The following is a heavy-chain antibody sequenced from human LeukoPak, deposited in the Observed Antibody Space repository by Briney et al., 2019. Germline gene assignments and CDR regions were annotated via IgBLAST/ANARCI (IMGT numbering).Heavy chain of an antibody. CDR3: ARAYCFNGVCFYFNS. Sequence: SETLSLSCTVSGGSISSDYWSWIRQPAGKGLEWMGRIFTSGSINYNPSLKSRLTMSVDTSKNQFSLKLSSVTAADTAVYYCARAYCFNGVCFYFNSWGQGTLVTVSS. J-gene: IGHJ4*02. CDR2: IFTSGSI. D-gene: IGHD2-8*01. CDR1: GGSISSDY. V-gene: IGHV4-4*07.